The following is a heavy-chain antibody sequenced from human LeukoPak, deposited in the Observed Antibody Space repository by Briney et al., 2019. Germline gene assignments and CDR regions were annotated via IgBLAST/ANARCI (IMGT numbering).Heavy chain of an antibody. J-gene: IGHJ4*02. CDR1: GFTFSSYS. D-gene: IGHD4-17*01. Sequence: PGGSLRLSCAASGFTFSSYSMNWVRQAPGKGLEWVSSISSSSSYIYYADSVKGRFTISRDNAKNSLYLQMNSLRAEDTAVYYCARDAYGDYIGYFDYWGPGTLVAVSS. V-gene: IGHV3-21*01. CDR3: ARDAYGDYIGYFDY. CDR2: ISSSSSYI.